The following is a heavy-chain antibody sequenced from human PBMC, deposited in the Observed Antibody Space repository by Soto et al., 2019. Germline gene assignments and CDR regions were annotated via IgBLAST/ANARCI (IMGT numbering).Heavy chain of an antibody. CDR2: ISPSTSHI. CDR3: SGCSGGACHQNYGMDV. J-gene: IGHJ6*02. V-gene: IGHV3-21*01. Sequence: EVHLVESGGGLVKPGGSLRLSCAVSGFTFSSCTMNWVRQAPGKGLEWVSSISPSTSHIYYADSLKGRFTISRDNAKNSLVLQMNSLRAADTAVYYCSGCSGGACHQNYGMDVWGQGTTVTVSS. D-gene: IGHD2-15*01. CDR1: GFTFSSCT.